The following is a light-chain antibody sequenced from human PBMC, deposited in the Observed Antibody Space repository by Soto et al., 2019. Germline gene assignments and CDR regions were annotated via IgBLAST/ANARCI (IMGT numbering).Light chain of an antibody. CDR3: HQYNSWPWT. CDR2: DAS. V-gene: IGKV3-15*01. CDR1: HSVNTN. J-gene: IGKJ1*01. Sequence: EGVMTQSPATLSVSPGDRAILSCRASHSVNTNLAWYQQRPGQPPRLLIYDASTRASDVPGRFSGSGSEREFTLTISSLQSEDFAIYSCHQYNSWPWTFGQGTKVDIK.